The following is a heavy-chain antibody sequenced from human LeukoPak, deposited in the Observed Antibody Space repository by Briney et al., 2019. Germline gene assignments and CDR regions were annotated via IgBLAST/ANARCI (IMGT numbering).Heavy chain of an antibody. CDR3: ARDFFYGSGTYYQGGAFDI. Sequence: ASAKVSCKASGYTFTDYYLHWVRQAPGQGLEWMGWINPNSGGINYAQNFPGRVTMTRDTSLSTVYMELSRLGSDDTAVYYCARDFFYGSGTYYQGGAFDIWGQGTMVTVSS. J-gene: IGHJ3*02. D-gene: IGHD3-10*01. CDR2: INPNSGGI. V-gene: IGHV1-2*02. CDR1: GYTFTDYY.